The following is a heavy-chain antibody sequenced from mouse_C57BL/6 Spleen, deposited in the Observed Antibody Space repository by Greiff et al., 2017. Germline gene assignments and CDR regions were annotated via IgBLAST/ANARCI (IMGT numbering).Heavy chain of an antibody. CDR2: ILPGSGST. D-gene: IGHD2-4*01. Sequence: VQRVESGAELMKPGASVKLSCKATGYTFTGYWIEWVKQRPGHGLEWIGEILPGSGSTNYNEKFKGKATFTADTSSNTAYMQLSSLTTEDSAIYYCARSGIYYDYDGYAMDYWGQGTSVTVSS. CDR1: GYTFTGYW. J-gene: IGHJ4*01. CDR3: ARSGIYYDYDGYAMDY. V-gene: IGHV1-9*01.